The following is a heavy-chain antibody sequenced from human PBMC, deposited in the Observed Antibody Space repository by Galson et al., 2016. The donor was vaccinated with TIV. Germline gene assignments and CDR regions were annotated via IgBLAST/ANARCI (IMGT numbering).Heavy chain of an antibody. Sequence: SLRLSCAASGFSFSAYGMHWVRQAPGKGLEWVALIWYDGSNEDYSDSVKGRFTISRDNSINMLYLQMNSLRVEDTAVYYCAREFSIPPRHYGMDVWGQGTTVTVS. J-gene: IGHJ6*02. CDR2: IWYDGSNE. V-gene: IGHV3-33*01. CDR1: GFSFSAYG. CDR3: AREFSIPPRHYGMDV. D-gene: IGHD6-6*01.